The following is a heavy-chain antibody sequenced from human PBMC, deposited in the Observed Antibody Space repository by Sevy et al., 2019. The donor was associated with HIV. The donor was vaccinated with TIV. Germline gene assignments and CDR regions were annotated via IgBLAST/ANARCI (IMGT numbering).Heavy chain of an antibody. J-gene: IGHJ1*01. Sequence: GGSLRLSCAASGFTFSSYAMSWVRQAPGKGLEWVSAISGSGGSTYYADSVKGRFTISRDNSKNTLYLQMNSLRAEDTAVYYCAKGPELYHHSSSWYRMISEYFQHWGQGTLVTVSS. D-gene: IGHD6-13*01. CDR3: AKGPELYHHSSSWYRMISEYFQH. CDR1: GFTFSSYA. CDR2: ISGSGGST. V-gene: IGHV3-23*01.